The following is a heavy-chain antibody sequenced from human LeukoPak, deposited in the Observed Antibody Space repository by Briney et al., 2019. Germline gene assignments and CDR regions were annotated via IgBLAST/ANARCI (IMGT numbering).Heavy chain of an antibody. J-gene: IGHJ4*02. Sequence: PSGTLSLTCAVYGGTFSGYYWSWIRQPPGKGLEWIGEINPSGSTKYNPSLKSRVTILVDTTTKHSLLKQSYVTAADNAVYYCGGRRYYSYEQYFDYWGQGTLVTVSS. CDR2: INPSGST. CDR1: GGTFSGYY. CDR3: GGRRYYSYEQYFDY. V-gene: IGHV4-34*08. D-gene: IGHD4-11*01.